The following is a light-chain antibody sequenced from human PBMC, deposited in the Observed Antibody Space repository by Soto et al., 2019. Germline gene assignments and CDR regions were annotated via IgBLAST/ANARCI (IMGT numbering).Light chain of an antibody. CDR1: QSISNY. CDR3: QHGYSIVSFT. CDR2: GAS. V-gene: IGKV1-39*01. J-gene: IGKJ3*01. Sequence: DIQMTQSPSSLSASVGDRVTITCRASQSISNYLNWYQQKPGKAPKLLIYGASTLQSGVPSRFSGSESGTDFTLTISSLQPEDFATYYCQHGYSIVSFTFGPGTKVDIK.